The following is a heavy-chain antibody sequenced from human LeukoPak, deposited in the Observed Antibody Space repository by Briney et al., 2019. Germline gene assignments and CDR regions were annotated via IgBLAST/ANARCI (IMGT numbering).Heavy chain of an antibody. J-gene: IGHJ3*01. D-gene: IGHD2-2*01. Sequence: GGSLRLSCVASGFTFNTYNMNWVRQAPGKGLKWVSYISGSSNTIYYAESVKGRFTISRDNAKNSLYLQMSSLRADDTAVYYCARDLSSYAYGFDVCGQGTMVTVS. CDR3: ARDLSSYAYGFDV. CDR1: GFTFNTYN. V-gene: IGHV3-48*01. CDR2: ISGSSNTI.